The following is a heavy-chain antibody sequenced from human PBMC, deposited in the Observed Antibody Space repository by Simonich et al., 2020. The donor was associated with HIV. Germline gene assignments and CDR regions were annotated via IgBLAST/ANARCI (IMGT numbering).Heavy chain of an antibody. V-gene: IGHV3-9*03. CDR3: AKDRYSSSSGSFDY. CDR2: ISGNSVSI. J-gene: IGHJ4*02. Sequence: EVQLVESGGGLVQPGRSLRLSCAASGFTFDDYAMHWVRQAPGEGLEWVSGISGNSVSICYADSVKGRFTISRDNAKNSLYLQMNSLRAEDMALYYCAKDRYSSSSGSFDYWGQGTLVTVSS. D-gene: IGHD6-6*01. CDR1: GFTFDDYA.